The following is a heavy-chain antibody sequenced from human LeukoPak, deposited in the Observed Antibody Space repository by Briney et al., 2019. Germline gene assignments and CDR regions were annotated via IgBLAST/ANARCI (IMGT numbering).Heavy chain of an antibody. D-gene: IGHD3-22*01. V-gene: IGHV4-31*03. CDR2: IYYSGST. CDR3: ARENGDYYDSSGYYYTGYFDY. Sequence: SETLSLTCTVSGGSISSGGYSWSWIRQHPGKGLEWIGYIYYSGSTYYNPSLKSRVTISVDTSKNQFSLKLSSVTAADTAEYYCARENGDYYDSSGYYYTGYFDYWGQGTLVTVSS. CDR1: GGSISSGGYS. J-gene: IGHJ4*02.